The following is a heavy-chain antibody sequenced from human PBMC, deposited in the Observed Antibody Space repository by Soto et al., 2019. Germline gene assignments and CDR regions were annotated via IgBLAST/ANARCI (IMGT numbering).Heavy chain of an antibody. J-gene: IGHJ4*02. CDR2: ISGNGDST. CDR3: AKDARGCSNSGCGSFDC. V-gene: IGHV3-23*01. Sequence: EVPLLESGGALVQPGGSLRLSCAASGLSFRSYAMYWVRQAPREGLEWVSGISGNGDSTYYADSVKGRFTISRDNSKNTLYVQSNGLRDVDTAVYNFAKDARGCSNSGCGSFDCWGQGGLDTV. D-gene: IGHD1-26*01. CDR1: GLSFRSYA.